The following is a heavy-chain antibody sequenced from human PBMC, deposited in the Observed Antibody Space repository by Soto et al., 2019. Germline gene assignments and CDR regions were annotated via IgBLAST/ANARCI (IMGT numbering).Heavy chain of an antibody. Sequence: SETLSLTCTVSGGSVSSGSYYWSWIRQPPGKGLEWIGYIYYSGSTNYNPSLKSRVTISVDTSKNQFSLKLSSVTAADTAMYYCARDEVRKGILTGLGIDPWGQGTLVTVSS. CDR2: IYYSGST. D-gene: IGHD3-9*01. J-gene: IGHJ5*02. CDR3: ARDEVRKGILTGLGIDP. V-gene: IGHV4-61*01. CDR1: GGSVSSGSYY.